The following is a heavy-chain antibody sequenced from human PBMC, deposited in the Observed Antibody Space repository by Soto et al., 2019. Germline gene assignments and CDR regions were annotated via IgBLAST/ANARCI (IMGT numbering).Heavy chain of an antibody. CDR3: ATGGYCSSTSCYPNWFDP. V-gene: IGHV1-24*01. D-gene: IGHD2-2*01. CDR1: GFTLTELS. J-gene: IGHJ5*02. Sequence: GASVKVSCKVSGFTLTELSMHWVRQAPGKGLEWMGGFDPEDGETIYAQKFQGRVTMTEDTSTDTAYMELSSLRSEDTAVYYCATGGYCSSTSCYPNWFDPWGQGTLVTVSS. CDR2: FDPEDGET.